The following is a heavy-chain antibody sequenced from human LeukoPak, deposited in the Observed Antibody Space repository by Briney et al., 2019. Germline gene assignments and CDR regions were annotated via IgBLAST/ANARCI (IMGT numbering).Heavy chain of an antibody. Sequence: PGGSLRLSCAASGFTFDDYGMSWVRQAPGKGLEWVSGINWNGGSTGYADSVKGRFTISRDNARNSLFLQMNGLRAEDTAVYYCATYCGSITCDAFDVWGQGTMVTVSS. CDR3: ATYCGSITCDAFDV. CDR2: INWNGGST. J-gene: IGHJ3*01. V-gene: IGHV3-20*04. D-gene: IGHD2/OR15-2a*01. CDR1: GFTFDDYG.